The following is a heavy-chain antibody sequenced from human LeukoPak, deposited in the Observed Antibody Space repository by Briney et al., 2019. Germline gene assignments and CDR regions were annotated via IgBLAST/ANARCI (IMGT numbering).Heavy chain of an antibody. CDR2: FDPEEAKM. D-gene: IGHD3-3*01. CDR3: TTRSGDFWSGFVN. V-gene: IGHV1-24*01. Sequence: ASVKVPCKVSGNSLSELSIQWVRQAPGKGLECMGGFDPEEAKMVYAQNFQGRVTMTEDTSTQTAYMELSGLTSDDTAVYYCTTRSGDFWSGFVNWGQGTLVTVSS. CDR1: GNSLSELS. J-gene: IGHJ4*02.